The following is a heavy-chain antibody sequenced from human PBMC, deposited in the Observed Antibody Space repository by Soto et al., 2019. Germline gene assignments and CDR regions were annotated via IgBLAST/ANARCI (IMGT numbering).Heavy chain of an antibody. D-gene: IGHD3-10*01. CDR2: IDTVGTDS. V-gene: IGHV3-74*01. J-gene: IGHJ6*03. CDR1: EFTFSGRS. CDR3: ARGWFGPDV. Sequence: EVQLVESGGGLVKPGGSLRLSCAASEFTFSGRSVHWVRQAPGKGLVWVSGIDTVGTDSTYADSGKGRLTSSRDNAKNTVYLQMNSLRVEDTAVYYCARGWFGPDVWGKGTTVTVSS.